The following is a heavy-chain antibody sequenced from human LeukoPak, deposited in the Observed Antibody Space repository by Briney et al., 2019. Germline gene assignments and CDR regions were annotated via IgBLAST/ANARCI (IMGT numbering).Heavy chain of an antibody. Sequence: SETLSLTCTVSGGSISSYYWSWIRQPPGKGLEWIGEINHSGSTNYNPSLKSRVTISVDTSKIQFSLMLSPVTAADTAVYYCARGRYGGYFDCWGQGTLVTVSS. CDR2: INHSGST. CDR3: ARGRYGGYFDC. J-gene: IGHJ4*02. V-gene: IGHV4-34*01. CDR1: GGSISSYY. D-gene: IGHD4-23*01.